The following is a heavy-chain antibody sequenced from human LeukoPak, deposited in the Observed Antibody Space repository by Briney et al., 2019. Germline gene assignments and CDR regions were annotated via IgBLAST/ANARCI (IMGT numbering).Heavy chain of an antibody. CDR1: GYTFSSYS. CDR2: ISVRSNYI. CDR3: VRLRRNSDTSGFYYYYDF. D-gene: IGHD3-22*01. V-gene: IGHV3-21*01. J-gene: IGHJ4*02. Sequence: KSGGSLRLSCLASGYTFSSYSISWVRQAPGKGLEWVSSISVRSNYINYADSVRGRFRISRDDARDSLYLQMNSLRAEDTAVYYCVRLRRNSDTSGFYYYYDFWGQGTLVTVSS.